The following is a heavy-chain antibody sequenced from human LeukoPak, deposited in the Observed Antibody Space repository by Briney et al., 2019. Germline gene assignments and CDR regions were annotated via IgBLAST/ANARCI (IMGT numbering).Heavy chain of an antibody. D-gene: IGHD3-22*01. J-gene: IGHJ4*02. CDR3: ARGAPSDSSGYRGPSFVY. CDR2: IYYSGGA. V-gene: IGHV4-59*01. Sequence: SETPSLTCTVSGGSLSTYYSTSSRHPPREGLGWSGHIYYSGGANYNPSLQSRVTISVDMSKQQFSLKLTSVTAADTAVYYCARGAPSDSSGYRGPSFVYWGQGTLVSVCS. CDR1: GGSLSTYY.